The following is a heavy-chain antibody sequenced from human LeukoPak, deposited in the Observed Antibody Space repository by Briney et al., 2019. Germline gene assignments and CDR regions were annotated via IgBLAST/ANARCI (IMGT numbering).Heavy chain of an antibody. Sequence: SETLSLTCTVSGDSISSYYWSWIRQPPGKGLEWIAYISYSGSTNYNPSLKSRVTISVDTSKNQFSLKLSSVTAADTAVYYCARTISPQLLYSEFDYWGQGTLVTVSS. J-gene: IGHJ4*02. D-gene: IGHD2-2*02. CDR2: ISYSGST. CDR3: ARTISPQLLYSEFDY. V-gene: IGHV4-59*01. CDR1: GDSISSYY.